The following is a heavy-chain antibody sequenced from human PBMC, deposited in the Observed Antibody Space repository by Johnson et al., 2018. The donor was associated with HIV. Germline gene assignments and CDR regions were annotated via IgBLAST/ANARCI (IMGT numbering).Heavy chain of an antibody. Sequence: VQLVESGGGVVQPGRSLKLSCAASGFTFSNYAMSWVRQAPGKGLEWVSAITGSGAITYYADVGKGRLTISRDNSKNTLYLQMNSMRAEDTAIYYCAKVDDLATMIVGDAFDIWGQGTMVTVSP. CDR3: AKVDDLATMIVGDAFDI. CDR1: GFTFSNYA. J-gene: IGHJ3*02. D-gene: IGHD5-12*01. CDR2: ITGSGAIT. V-gene: IGHV3-23*04.